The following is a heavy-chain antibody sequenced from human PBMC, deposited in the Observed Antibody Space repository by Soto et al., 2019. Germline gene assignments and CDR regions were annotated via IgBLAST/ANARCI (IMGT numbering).Heavy chain of an antibody. CDR1: GGSISSGGYY. D-gene: IGHD3-10*01. V-gene: IGHV4-31*03. Sequence: QVQLQESGPGLVKPSQTLSLTCTVSGGSISSGGYYWSWIRQHPGKGLEWIGYIYYSGSTYYNPSLKSRVTISVDTSKNQFSLKLSSVTAADTAVYYCARETSNYYGSGSSRAGNWFDPWGQGTLVTVSS. CDR3: ARETSNYYGSGSSRAGNWFDP. J-gene: IGHJ5*02. CDR2: IYYSGST.